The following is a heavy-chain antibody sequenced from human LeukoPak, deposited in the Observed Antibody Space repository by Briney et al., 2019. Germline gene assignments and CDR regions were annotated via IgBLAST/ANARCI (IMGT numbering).Heavy chain of an antibody. V-gene: IGHV1-18*01. D-gene: IGHD3-9*01. CDR2: ISAYNGNT. CDR1: GYTFTSYG. Sequence: ASVKVSCKAPGYTFTSYGISWVRQAPGQGLEWMGWISAYNGNTNYAQKLQGRVTMTTDTSTSTAYMELRSLRSDDTAVYYCAREGNYYDILTGFFDYWGQGTLVTVSS. CDR3: AREGNYYDILTGFFDY. J-gene: IGHJ4*02.